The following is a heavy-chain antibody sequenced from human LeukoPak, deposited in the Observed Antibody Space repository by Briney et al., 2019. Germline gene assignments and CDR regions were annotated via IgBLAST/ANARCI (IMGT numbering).Heavy chain of an antibody. CDR1: GYSFTSYW. CDR2: IYPGDSHT. D-gene: IGHD2-15*01. J-gene: IGHJ4*02. V-gene: IGHV5-51*01. Sequence: GESLEISCKGSGYSFTSYWIGWVRQMPGKGLEWMGIIYPGDSHTRYSPSFQGQVTISADKSISTAYLQWSSLKASDTAMYFCARGTNFCSGGGCYSSDYWGQGTLVTVSS. CDR3: ARGTNFCSGGGCYSSDY.